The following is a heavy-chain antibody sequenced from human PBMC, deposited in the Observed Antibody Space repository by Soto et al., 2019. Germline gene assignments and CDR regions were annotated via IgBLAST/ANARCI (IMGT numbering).Heavy chain of an antibody. CDR2: IYTSGST. J-gene: IGHJ4*02. CDR3: ARSRHSSSSPDY. V-gene: IGHV4-4*07. D-gene: IGHD6-6*01. CDR1: CGSIISYY. Sequence: SETLSLTCTFSCGSIISYYWSWIRQPAGKGLEWIGRIYTSGSTNYNPSLKSRVTMSVDTSKNQFSLKLSSVTAADTAVYYCARSRHSSSSPDYWGQGTLVTVSS.